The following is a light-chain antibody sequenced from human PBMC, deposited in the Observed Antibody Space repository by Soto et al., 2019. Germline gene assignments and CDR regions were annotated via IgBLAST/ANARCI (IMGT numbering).Light chain of an antibody. Sequence: QSALTQPASVSGSPGQSITISCTGTSSDVGGSDYVSWYQQLPGKAPKLIISDVSIRPSGVSNRCSGSKSGNTASLTISGLQAEDEADYYCISSTTSSTSHVVFGGGTKLTVL. J-gene: IGLJ2*01. CDR3: ISSTTSSTSHVV. CDR1: SSDVGGSDY. V-gene: IGLV2-14*03. CDR2: DVS.